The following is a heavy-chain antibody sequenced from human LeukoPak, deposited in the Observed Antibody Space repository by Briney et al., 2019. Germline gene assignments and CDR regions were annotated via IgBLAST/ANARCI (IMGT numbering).Heavy chain of an antibody. CDR1: GGSFSGYY. CDR3: ARENLDFWSRYGMDV. Sequence: PXXTLSPTCAVYGGSFSGYYWSWIRQPPGKGLEWIGEINHSGSTNYNPSLKSRVTISVDTSKNQFSLKLSSVTAADTAVYYCARENLDFWSRYGMDVWGQGTTVTVSS. J-gene: IGHJ6*02. D-gene: IGHD3-3*01. V-gene: IGHV4-34*01. CDR2: INHSGST.